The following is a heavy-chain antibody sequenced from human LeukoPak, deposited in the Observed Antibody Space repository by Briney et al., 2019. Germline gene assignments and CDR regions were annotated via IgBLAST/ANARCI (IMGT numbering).Heavy chain of an antibody. CDR2: GTRDGSGT. J-gene: IGHJ4*02. CDR1: VLSFSGYW. D-gene: IGHD5-24*01. V-gene: IGHV3-74*01. CDR3: GRDGDGYNFDY. Sequence: GGSLRLSCAASVLSFSGYWMHGVRQAPGKGLVGVARGTRDGSGTNYADSVKGRFTISRDNGKNTLYLQMNSLRAEDTAVYYCGRDGDGYNFDYWGEGTLVTVSS.